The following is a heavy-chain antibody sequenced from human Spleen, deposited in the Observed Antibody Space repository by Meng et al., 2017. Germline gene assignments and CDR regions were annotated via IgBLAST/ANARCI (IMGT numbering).Heavy chain of an antibody. J-gene: IGHJ4*02. Sequence: GESLKISCAASGFTFDDSGMSWVRKAPGKGLEWVSSITSGGYIYYADSVKGRFTISRDNAKNTLYLQMNSLRGEDTAVYYCARDVAGRGGYWGQGTLVTVSS. CDR3: ARDVAGRGGY. CDR1: GFTFDDSG. V-gene: IGHV3-69-1*01. CDR2: ITSGGYI. D-gene: IGHD2-15*01.